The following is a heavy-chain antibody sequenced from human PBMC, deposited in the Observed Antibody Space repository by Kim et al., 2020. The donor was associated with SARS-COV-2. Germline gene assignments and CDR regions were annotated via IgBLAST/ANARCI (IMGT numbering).Heavy chain of an antibody. CDR1: GGTFSSYA. CDR2: FIPIFGTA. J-gene: IGHJ6*02. CDR3: ARLKMATMVRGDTGPDV. Sequence: SVKVSCKASGGTFSSYAISWVRQAPGQGLEWMGGFIPIFGTANYAQKFQGRVTITADESTSTAYMELSSLRSEDTAVYYCARLKMATMVRGDTGPDVWGQGTTVTVSS. V-gene: IGHV1-69*13. D-gene: IGHD3-10*01.